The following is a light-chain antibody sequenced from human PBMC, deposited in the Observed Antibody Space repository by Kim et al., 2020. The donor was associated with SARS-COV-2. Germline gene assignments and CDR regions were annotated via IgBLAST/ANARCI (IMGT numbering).Light chain of an antibody. Sequence: SYELTQPPSVSVSPGQTATITCSGDKLGNKYACWYQQKPGQSPVLVIFQGTKRPSGIPDRFSGSYSRNTATLTISETQAMDEAAYYCQACDSGSAVFGGGTQLTVL. V-gene: IGLV3-1*01. CDR3: QACDSGSAV. CDR1: KLGNKY. CDR2: QGT. J-gene: IGLJ2*01.